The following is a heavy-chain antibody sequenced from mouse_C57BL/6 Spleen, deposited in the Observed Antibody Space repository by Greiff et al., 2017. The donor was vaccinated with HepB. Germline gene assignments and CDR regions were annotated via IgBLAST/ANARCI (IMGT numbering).Heavy chain of an antibody. V-gene: IGHV2-2*01. J-gene: IGHJ3*01. CDR2: IWSGGST. D-gene: IGHD2-5*01. CDR3: ARMDSNYYFAY. Sequence: VQLQQSGPGLVQPSQSLSITCTVSGFSLTSYGVHWVRQSPGKGLEWLGVIWSGGSTDYNAAFISRLSISKDNSKSQVFFKMNSLQADDTAIYYCARMDSNYYFAYWGQGTLVTVSA. CDR1: GFSLTSYG.